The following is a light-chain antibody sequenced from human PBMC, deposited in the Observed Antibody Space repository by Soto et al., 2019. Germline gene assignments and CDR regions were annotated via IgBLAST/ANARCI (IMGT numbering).Light chain of an antibody. J-gene: IGKJ2*01. CDR2: QAS. Sequence: DIQVTQSPATLSASVGDTVSITCRASQSVLTWLAWYQQKPGKAPDLLIYQASRLRDGVPNRFSGSGSGTDFNLTISSLQPDDFASDFCIHYFSYPYAFGQGTKLEI. CDR1: QSVLTW. V-gene: IGKV1-5*03. CDR3: IHYFSYPYA.